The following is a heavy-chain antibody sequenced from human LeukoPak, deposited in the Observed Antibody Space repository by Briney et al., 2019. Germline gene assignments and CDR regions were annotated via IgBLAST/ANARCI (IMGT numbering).Heavy chain of an antibody. D-gene: IGHD2-21*02. CDR1: GFTFSDYY. CDR2: ISSSGSTT. J-gene: IGHJ4*02. CDR3: ARGYVDTAMDTTGVVTAIPPYFDY. V-gene: IGHV3-11*01. Sequence: GGSLRLSCAASGFTFSDYYMSWIRQAPGKGLEWVSYISSSGSTTYYADSVKGRFTISRDNSKNTLYLQMNSLRAEDTAVYYCARGYVDTAMDTTGVVTAIPPYFDYWGQGTLVTVSS.